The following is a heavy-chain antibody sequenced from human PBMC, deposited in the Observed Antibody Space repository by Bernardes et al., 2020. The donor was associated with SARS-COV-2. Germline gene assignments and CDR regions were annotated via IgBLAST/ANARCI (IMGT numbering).Heavy chain of an antibody. V-gene: IGHV4-4*07. D-gene: IGHD3-9*01. Sequence: ETLSLTCTVSGGSISSYYWSWIRQPAGKGLEWIGRIYTSGSTNYNPSLKSRVTMSVDTSKNQFSLKLSSVTAADTAVYYCARDLPNFDWLQDYYYYMDVWGKGTTVTVSS. CDR1: GGSISSYY. CDR3: ARDLPNFDWLQDYYYYMDV. J-gene: IGHJ6*03. CDR2: IYTSGST.